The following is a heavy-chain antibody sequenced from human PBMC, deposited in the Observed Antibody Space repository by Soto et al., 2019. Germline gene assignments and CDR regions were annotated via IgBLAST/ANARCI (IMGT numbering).Heavy chain of an antibody. J-gene: IGHJ3*01. CDR3: ARWVYYDASDQASYVLDV. D-gene: IGHD3-10*01. Sequence: QVQLVQSGAEVKKPGASVKVSCKTSGYIFTNDNIHWVRQAPGRGLEWMGIINTSGGSASYAQKCEGRVTITRDTSMSTVYMEVGSLRSEDTAVYYCARWVYYDASDQASYVLDVWGQGTMVTVSS. V-gene: IGHV1-46*01. CDR2: INTSGGSA. CDR1: GYIFTNDN.